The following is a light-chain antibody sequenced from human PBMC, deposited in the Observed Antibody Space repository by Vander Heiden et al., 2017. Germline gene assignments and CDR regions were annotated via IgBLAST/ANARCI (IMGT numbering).Light chain of an antibody. Sequence: QSALTQPAPAAGSPGQSVPISCTGASSDVGTYNYVSWYQQHPGKAPKLMIYEVSKRPSGVPDRFSGSKSGNTASLTVSGLQPEDEADYYCSSYAGSNTYVFGTGTKVTVL. J-gene: IGLJ1*01. CDR2: EVS. CDR3: SSYAGSNTYV. CDR1: SSDVGTYNY. V-gene: IGLV2-8*01.